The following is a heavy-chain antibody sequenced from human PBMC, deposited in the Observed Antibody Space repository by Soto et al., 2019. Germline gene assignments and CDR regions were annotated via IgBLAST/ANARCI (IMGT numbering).Heavy chain of an antibody. J-gene: IGHJ4*02. V-gene: IGHV4-30-4*01. CDR2: IYDSGST. D-gene: IGHD3-22*01. CDR3: ATTTWVGNSGSPH. CDR1: GDYITNDNYY. Sequence: PSETLSLTCTVSGDYITNDNYYWGWIRQPPGKGLEWIGYIYDSGSTHYRPSLKSRLIISMDTSKNEFSLQLGSVTAADTAVYYCATTTWVGNSGSPHWGQGALVTVSS.